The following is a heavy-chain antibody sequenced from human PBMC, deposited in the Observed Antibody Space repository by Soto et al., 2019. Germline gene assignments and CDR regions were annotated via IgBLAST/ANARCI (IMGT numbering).Heavy chain of an antibody. J-gene: IGHJ4*02. Sequence: SETLSLTCTVSGGSISSSSYYWGWIRQPPGKGLEWIGSIYYSGSTYYNPSLKSRVTISVDTSKNQFSLKLSSVTAADTAVYYCARQAEVPAAIFDYWGQGTLVTVSS. CDR3: ARQAEVPAAIFDY. V-gene: IGHV4-39*01. CDR1: GGSISSSSYY. CDR2: IYYSGST. D-gene: IGHD2-2*01.